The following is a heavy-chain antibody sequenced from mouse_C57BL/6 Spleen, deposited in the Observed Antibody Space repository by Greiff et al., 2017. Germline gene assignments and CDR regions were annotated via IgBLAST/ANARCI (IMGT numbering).Heavy chain of an antibody. CDR3: ARSGRGYYAMGY. CDR1: GYTFTSYN. CDR2: INPNNGGT. Sequence: EVQLQQSGPELVKPGASVKISCKASGYTFTSYNMHWVKQSPGKSLEWIGVINPNNGGTIYNQKFKGKATLTVDKSSSTAYMELRSLTSEDTAVYYCARSGRGYYAMGYWGQGTSVTVSS. J-gene: IGHJ4*01. V-gene: IGHV1-18*01.